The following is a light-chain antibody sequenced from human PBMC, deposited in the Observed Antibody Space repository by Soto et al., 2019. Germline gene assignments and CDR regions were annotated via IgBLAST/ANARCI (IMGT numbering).Light chain of an antibody. CDR1: QSVSSN. Sequence: EIVMTQSPATLSVSPGERATLTCRASQSVSSNLAWYQQKPGQAPRLHIYGASTRATGIPARFSGSGSGTEFTLTISSLQSEAFAVYYCQQYNNWLPITFGQGTRLEIK. V-gene: IGKV3-15*01. J-gene: IGKJ5*01. CDR2: GAS. CDR3: QQYNNWLPIT.